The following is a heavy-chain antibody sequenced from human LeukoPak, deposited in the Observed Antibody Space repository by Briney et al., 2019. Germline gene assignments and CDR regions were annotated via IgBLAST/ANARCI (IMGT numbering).Heavy chain of an antibody. CDR2: MNPNSGNT. J-gene: IGHJ4*02. D-gene: IGHD5/OR15-5a*01. CDR3: ARCSVDQGGNDY. CDR1: GYTFTSYD. V-gene: IGHV1-8*01. Sequence: ASVKVSCKASGYTFTSYDINWVRQATGQGLEWMGWMNPNSGNTGYAQKFQGRVTMTRNTSISTVYMELSSLRSEDTAVYYCARCSVDQGGNDYWGQGTLVTVSS.